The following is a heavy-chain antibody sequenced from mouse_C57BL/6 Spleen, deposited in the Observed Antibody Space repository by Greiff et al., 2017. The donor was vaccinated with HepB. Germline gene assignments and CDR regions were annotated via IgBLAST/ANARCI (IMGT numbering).Heavy chain of an antibody. CDR3: AGSYDHVAMGG. Sequence: VQLQQSGAELMKPGASVKLSCKASGYTFTGYWIEWVKQRPGHGLEWIGEIYPGSGGTNYNAKFKGKATFTADTSSNTTYMQLSSLTTEDSAIYYCAGSYDHVAMGGWGQGTTVTVAT. D-gene: IGHD2-10*02. CDR2: IYPGSGGT. V-gene: IGHV1-9*01. CDR1: GYTFTGYW. J-gene: IGHJ4*01.